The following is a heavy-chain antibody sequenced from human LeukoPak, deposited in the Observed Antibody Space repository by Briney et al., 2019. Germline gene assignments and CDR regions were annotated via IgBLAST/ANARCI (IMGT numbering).Heavy chain of an antibody. Sequence: PSETLSLTCAVYGGSFSGYYWSWIRQPPGTGLEWIAEINNSGTTNYNPSLKGRVTISIDTSKNQFSLKLSSVTAADTAVYYGASSRGYTSGLWYYYMDVWGKGTTVTVSS. CDR1: GGSFSGYY. J-gene: IGHJ6*03. V-gene: IGHV4-34*01. CDR2: INNSGTT. D-gene: IGHD6-25*01. CDR3: ASSRGYTSGLWYYYMDV.